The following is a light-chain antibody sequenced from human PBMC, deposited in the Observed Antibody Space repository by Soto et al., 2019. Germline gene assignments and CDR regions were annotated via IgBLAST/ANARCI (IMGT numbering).Light chain of an antibody. CDR2: SAS. CDR3: HQYDISPLT. V-gene: IGKV3-20*01. Sequence: EIVLTQFPGTLSLSPGERATLSCRASQSLHSNFLVWYQQKPGQAPRLLISSASRRATGIPDRFSGSGSGTDFTLTISRLDPEDFAVYYCHQYDISPLTFGPGTRVDVK. CDR1: QSLHSNF. J-gene: IGKJ3*01.